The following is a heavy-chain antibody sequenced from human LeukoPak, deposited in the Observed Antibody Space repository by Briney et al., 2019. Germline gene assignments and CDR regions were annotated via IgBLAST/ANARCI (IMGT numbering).Heavy chain of an antibody. CDR2: IYYSGST. J-gene: IGHJ4*02. CDR1: GGSISSYY. D-gene: IGHD6-19*01. Sequence: SETLSLTCTVSGGSISSYYWSWIRQPPGKGLEWIVYIYYSGSTNYNPSLKSRVTISVDTSKNQVSLKLNSVTAADTAVYYCARGSGWYYYWGQGTLVTVSS. CDR3: ARGSGWYYY. V-gene: IGHV4-59*01.